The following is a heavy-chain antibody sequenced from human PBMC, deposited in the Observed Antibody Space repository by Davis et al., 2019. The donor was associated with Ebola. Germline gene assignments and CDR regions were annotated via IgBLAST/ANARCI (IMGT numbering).Heavy chain of an antibody. D-gene: IGHD6-6*01. CDR3: ASTGIAARGPYYYGMEV. V-gene: IGHV1-69*06. Sequence: SVKVSCKASGGTFSSYVISWLRHATPYAPQWMGGIIPIFGTANYAQKFQGRVTITADKSTSTAYMELSSLRSEDTAVYYCASTGIAARGPYYYGMEVWGQGTTVTVSS. J-gene: IGHJ6*02. CDR2: IIPIFGTA. CDR1: GGTFSSYV.